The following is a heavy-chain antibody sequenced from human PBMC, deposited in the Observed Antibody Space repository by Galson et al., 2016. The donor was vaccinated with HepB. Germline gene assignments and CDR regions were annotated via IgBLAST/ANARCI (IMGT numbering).Heavy chain of an antibody. D-gene: IGHD3-22*01. J-gene: IGHJ4*02. Sequence: ETLSLTCTVSGASISSYYWSWVRQSPGKGLEWIGYIYHSGSTNYNPSLNGRGTISVDTSRTSFSLRLSSVTAADTAVYYCTRDDSSGYYEGSYDDWGPGTLVIVSS. CDR3: TRDDSSGYYEGSYDD. CDR1: GASISSYY. CDR2: IYHSGST. V-gene: IGHV4-59*01.